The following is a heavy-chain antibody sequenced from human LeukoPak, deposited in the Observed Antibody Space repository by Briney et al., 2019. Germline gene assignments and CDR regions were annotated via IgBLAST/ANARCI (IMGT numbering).Heavy chain of an antibody. V-gene: IGHV1-24*01. J-gene: IGHJ4*02. D-gene: IGHD6-19*01. CDR2: FDPEDGET. Sequence: GASVKVSCKVSGYTLTELSMHWVRQAPGKGLEWMGGFDPEDGETIYAQKFQGRVTMTEDTSTDTAYMELSSLRSEDTAVYYCATYPLAVAAYYFDYWGRGTLVTVSS. CDR1: GYTLTELS. CDR3: ATYPLAVAAYYFDY.